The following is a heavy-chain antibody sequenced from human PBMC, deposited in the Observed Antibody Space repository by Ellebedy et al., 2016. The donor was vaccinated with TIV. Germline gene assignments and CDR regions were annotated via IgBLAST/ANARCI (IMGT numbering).Heavy chain of an antibody. CDR3: TRDRVGTTGV. CDR1: GGSISGYY. J-gene: IGHJ4*02. V-gene: IGHV4-59*01. Sequence: SETLSLTXTVSGGSISGYYWSWIRQSPGMGLEWIGYIHYRGNTDYNPSLQSRVTISVDTSQNQFSPKLSSVTPEDTAIYYCTRDRVGTTGVWGQGTLVTVSS. D-gene: IGHD1-26*01. CDR2: IHYRGNT.